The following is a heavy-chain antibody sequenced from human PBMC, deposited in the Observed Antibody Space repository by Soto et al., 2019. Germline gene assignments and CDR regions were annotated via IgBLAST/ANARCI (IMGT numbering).Heavy chain of an antibody. J-gene: IGHJ5*02. CDR2: IYYSGST. CDR3: ARQYSGSYGWFDP. D-gene: IGHD1-26*01. CDR1: GGSISSGGYY. Sequence: PSETLSLTCTVSGGSISSGGYYWSWIRQHPGKGLEWIGYIYYSGSTNYNPSLKSRVTISVDTSKNQFSLKLSSVTAADTAVYYCARQYSGSYGWFDPWAREPWSPSPQ. V-gene: IGHV4-31*03.